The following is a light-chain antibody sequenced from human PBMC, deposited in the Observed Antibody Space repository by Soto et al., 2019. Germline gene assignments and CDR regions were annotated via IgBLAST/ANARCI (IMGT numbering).Light chain of an antibody. Sequence: EIVLTQSPATLSLSPGERVTLSCRASQSVSSYLTWYQQKPGQAPRLLIYDASNRATGIPARFSGSGSGTVFTLTISSLEPEDFAVYYFQQRSNWPPMYTFGQGTKLEIK. J-gene: IGKJ2*01. V-gene: IGKV3-11*01. CDR2: DAS. CDR3: QQRSNWPPMYT. CDR1: QSVSSY.